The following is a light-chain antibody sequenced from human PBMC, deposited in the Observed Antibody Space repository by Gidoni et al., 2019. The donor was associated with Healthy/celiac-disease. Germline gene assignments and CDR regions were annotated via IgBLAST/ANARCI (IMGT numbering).Light chain of an antibody. CDR2: EDN. J-gene: IGLJ3*02. CDR3: QSYDSSNWV. V-gene: IGLV6-57*01. CDR1: SGSIASNY. Sequence: NFMLTQPHSVSESPGKTVTISCTRSSGSIASNYVQWYQQRPGSSPTTVIYEDNQRPSGVPDRFSGSIDSSSTSASLTISGLTTEDEADSYCQSYDSSNWVFGGGTKLTVL.